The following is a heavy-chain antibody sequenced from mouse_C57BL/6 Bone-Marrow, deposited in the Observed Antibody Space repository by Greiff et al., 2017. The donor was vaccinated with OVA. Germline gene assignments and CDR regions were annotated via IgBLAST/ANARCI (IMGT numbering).Heavy chain of an antibody. J-gene: IGHJ3*01. Sequence: VKLQESGAELVKPGASVKMSCKASGYTFTSYWITWVKQRPGQGLEWIGDIYPGSGSTNYNEKFKSKATLTVDTSSSTAYMQLSSLTSEDSAVYYCARGELRLRAWFAYWGQGTLVTVSA. CDR3: ARGELRLRAWFAY. V-gene: IGHV1-55*01. CDR1: GYTFTSYW. D-gene: IGHD3-2*02. CDR2: IYPGSGST.